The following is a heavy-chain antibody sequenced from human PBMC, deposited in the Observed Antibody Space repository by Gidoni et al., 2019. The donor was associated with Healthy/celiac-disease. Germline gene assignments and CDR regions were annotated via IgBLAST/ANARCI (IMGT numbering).Heavy chain of an antibody. CDR3: ARGSVVGVRTYYYYYYGMDV. D-gene: IGHD2-15*01. Sequence: QVQLQQWGAGLLKPSETLSLTCAVYGGSFSGSYWSWIRQPPGKGLEWIGEINHSGSTNYNPSLKSRVTISVDTSKNQFSLKLSSVTAADTAVYYCARGSVVGVRTYYYYYYGMDVWGQGTTVTVSS. V-gene: IGHV4-34*01. CDR1: GGSFSGSY. CDR2: INHSGST. J-gene: IGHJ6*02.